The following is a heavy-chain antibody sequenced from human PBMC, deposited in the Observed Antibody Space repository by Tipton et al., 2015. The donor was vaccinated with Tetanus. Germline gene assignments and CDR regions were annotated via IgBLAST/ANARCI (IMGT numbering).Heavy chain of an antibody. Sequence: TLSLTCAVSGGSMSGYFWTWIRQPPGKGLEWIGEVNHKRNSNYSPSLESRVTMSVDTSKNEFSLWVNSVTAADTAVYFCARRSKYYHTDSDITGLDFWGQGALVTVSS. CDR2: VNHKRNS. D-gene: IGHD3-22*01. V-gene: IGHV4-34*01. CDR3: ARRSKYYHTDSDITGLDF. J-gene: IGHJ4*02. CDR1: GGSMSGYF.